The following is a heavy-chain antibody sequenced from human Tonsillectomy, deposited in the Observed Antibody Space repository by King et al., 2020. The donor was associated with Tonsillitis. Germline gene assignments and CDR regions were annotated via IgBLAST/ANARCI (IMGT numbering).Heavy chain of an antibody. J-gene: IGHJ3*02. V-gene: IGHV3-23*04. Sequence: VQLVESGGDLVQPGGSLRLSCAASGFTFRSYAMSWVRQAPGKGLEWVSGISGSGVNTNYADSVKGRFTITRDNSKNTVYLQLNSLRAEDTALYYCAKDLETCSGYCYPGACNIWGQGTVVTVS. CDR1: GFTFRSYA. CDR3: AKDLETCSGYCYPGACNI. CDR2: ISGSGVNT. D-gene: IGHD3-22*01.